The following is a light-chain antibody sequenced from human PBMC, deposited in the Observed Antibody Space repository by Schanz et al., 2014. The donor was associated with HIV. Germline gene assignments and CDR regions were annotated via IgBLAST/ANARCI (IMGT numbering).Light chain of an antibody. Sequence: QSVLTQPASVSGSLGQSITISCTGTNSDVGSFNLVSWYQQHPGKAPKLMIYETSERPSGVSDRFSGSKSGSTASLTISGLQADDEADYYCSSYAATSNVLFGGGTKLTVL. V-gene: IGLV2-14*02. J-gene: IGLJ3*02. CDR3: SSYAATSNVL. CDR2: ETS. CDR1: NSDVGSFNL.